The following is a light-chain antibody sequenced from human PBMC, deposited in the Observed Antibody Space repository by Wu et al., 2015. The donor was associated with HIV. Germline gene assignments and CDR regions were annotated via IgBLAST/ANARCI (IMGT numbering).Light chain of an antibody. CDR2: DAS. CDR1: QSVASF. CDR3: HHYGHSPPYT. Sequence: EIVLTQFPATLSLSPGERATLSCRASQSVASFLAWYQQKPGQAPRLLIYDASSRATGIPDRVSGSGSGTEFTLTISRLEPEDSAVYYCHHYGHSPPYTFGQGTKLEIK. V-gene: IGKV3-20*01. J-gene: IGKJ2*01.